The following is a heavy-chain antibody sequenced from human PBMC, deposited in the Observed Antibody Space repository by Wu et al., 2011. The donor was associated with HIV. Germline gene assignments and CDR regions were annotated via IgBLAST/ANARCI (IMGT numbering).Heavy chain of an antibody. V-gene: IGHV5-51*01. CDR2: IYPGDSET. J-gene: IGHJ3*02. CDR3: ARHEVGALDAFDI. D-gene: IGHD1-26*01. Sequence: VQLVQSGAGVKKPGESLKISCKGSGYSFTSYWIGWVRQMPGQGLEWMGIIYPGDSETRYSPSFQGQVTISADKSISTAYLQWSSLKASDTAMYYCARHEVGALDAFDIWGQGTMVTVSS. CDR1: GYSFTSYW.